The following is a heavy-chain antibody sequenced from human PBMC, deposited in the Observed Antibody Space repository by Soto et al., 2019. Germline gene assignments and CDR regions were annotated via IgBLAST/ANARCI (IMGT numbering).Heavy chain of an antibody. D-gene: IGHD3-22*01. J-gene: IGHJ6*02. V-gene: IGHV1-58*02. CDR3: AADTRPVNYYDSSGARKRYYYYYGMDV. CDR1: GFTFTSSA. CDR2: IVVGSGNT. Sequence: SVKVSCKASGFTFTSSAMQWVRQARGQRLEWIGWIVVGSGNTNYAQKFQERVTITRDMSTSTAYMELSSLRSEDTAVYYCAADTRPVNYYDSSGARKRYYYYYGMDVWGQGTTVTVSS.